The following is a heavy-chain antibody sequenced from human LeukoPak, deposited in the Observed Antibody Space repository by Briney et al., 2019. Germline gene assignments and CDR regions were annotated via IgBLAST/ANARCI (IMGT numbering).Heavy chain of an antibody. V-gene: IGHV3-23*01. J-gene: IGHJ4*02. CDR2: ISGSGGST. CDR1: GFTFSSYA. Sequence: GGSLRLSCAASGFTFSSYAMSWVRQAPCKGLEWVSAISGSGGSTYCADFVKGRFTISRDNSKNTLYLQMNSLRAEDTAVYYCAKAPTPYYDILTPLDYWGQGTLVTVSS. D-gene: IGHD3-9*01. CDR3: AKAPTPYYDILTPLDY.